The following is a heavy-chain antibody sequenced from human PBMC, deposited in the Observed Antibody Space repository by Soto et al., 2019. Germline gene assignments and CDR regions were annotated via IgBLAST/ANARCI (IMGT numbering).Heavy chain of an antibody. Sequence: GASVKVSCKASGYTFTSYGISWVRQAPGQGLEWMGGIIPYFGNTNYAQKLQGRVTITADTSTSTAYMELSSLRSEDTAVYYCARRLSTGGMDVWGQGTTVTVSS. D-gene: IGHD2-2*01. CDR1: GYTFTSYG. J-gene: IGHJ6*02. V-gene: IGHV1-18*01. CDR3: ARRLSTGGMDV. CDR2: IIPYFGNT.